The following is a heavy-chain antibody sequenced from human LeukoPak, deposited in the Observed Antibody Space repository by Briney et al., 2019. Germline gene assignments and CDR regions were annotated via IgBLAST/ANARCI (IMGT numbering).Heavy chain of an antibody. Sequence: GGSLRLSCAASGFTFSSYWMHWVRQGPGKGLVWVSRINSDGSSTSYADSVKGRFTISRDNAKNTLYVQMNSLRAEDTAVYYCARDAGSYGAFDIWGQGTMVTVSS. CDR2: INSDGSST. CDR3: ARDAGSYGAFDI. V-gene: IGHV3-74*01. J-gene: IGHJ3*02. CDR1: GFTFSSYW. D-gene: IGHD1-26*01.